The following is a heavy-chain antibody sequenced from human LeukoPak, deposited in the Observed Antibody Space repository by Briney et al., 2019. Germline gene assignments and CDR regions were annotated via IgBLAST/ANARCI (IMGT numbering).Heavy chain of an antibody. CDR2: IIPIFGTA. CDR3: ARSIVVVVAAGAYYYYGMDV. V-gene: IGHV1-69*01. J-gene: IGHJ6*04. D-gene: IGHD2-15*01. Sequence: SVKVSCKASGGTFSSYAISWVRQAPGQGLEWMGGIIPIFGTANYAQKFQGRVTITADESKSTDYMELSSLRSEDTAVYYCARSIVVVVAAGAYYYYGMDVWGKGTTVTVSS. CDR1: GGTFSSYA.